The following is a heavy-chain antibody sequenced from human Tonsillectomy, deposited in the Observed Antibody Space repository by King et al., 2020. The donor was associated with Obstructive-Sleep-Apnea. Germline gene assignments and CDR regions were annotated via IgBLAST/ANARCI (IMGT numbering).Heavy chain of an antibody. V-gene: IGHV4-38-2*02. CDR2: IYHSGIT. Sequence: VQLQESGPGLVKPSETLSLTCTVSGYSISSGYYWGWVRPPPGRGLEWIGTIYHSGITYYNPSLKSRVTMSVDTSKNQFSLRLSSVTAADAAVYYCARTEGGSGYYVGYWGQGTLVTVSS. CDR1: GYSISSGYY. D-gene: IGHD3-22*01. J-gene: IGHJ4*02. CDR3: ARTEGGSGYYVGY.